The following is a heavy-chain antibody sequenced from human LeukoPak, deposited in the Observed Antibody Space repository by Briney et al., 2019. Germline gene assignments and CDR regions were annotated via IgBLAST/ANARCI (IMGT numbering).Heavy chain of an antibody. V-gene: IGHV4-39*01. D-gene: IGHD3-22*01. Sequence: SETLSLTCTVSGGSISSSSYYWGWIRQPPGKGLEWIGSIYYSGSTYYNPSLKSRVTISVDTSKNQFSLKLSSVTAADTAVYYCAGQDYYDSSGYYEFWGQGTLSPSPQ. J-gene: IGHJ4*02. CDR2: IYYSGST. CDR3: AGQDYYDSSGYYEF. CDR1: GGSISSSSYY.